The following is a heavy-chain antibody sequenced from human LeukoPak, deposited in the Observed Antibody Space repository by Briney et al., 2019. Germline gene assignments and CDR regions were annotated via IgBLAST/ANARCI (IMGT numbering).Heavy chain of an antibody. J-gene: IGHJ1*01. Sequence: CRSLSLSCAASGFTLDDYAMHWVRQAPGKGLEWVSGITSRSGFIAYGASVKGRFTVSRDIANNSLYLQMNSLRPDDTAVYYCAKDLYTYTLQYFHHWGQGTLVTVSS. V-gene: IGHV3-9*01. D-gene: IGHD1-14*01. CDR1: GFTLDDYA. CDR3: AKDLYTYTLQYFHH. CDR2: ITSRSGFI.